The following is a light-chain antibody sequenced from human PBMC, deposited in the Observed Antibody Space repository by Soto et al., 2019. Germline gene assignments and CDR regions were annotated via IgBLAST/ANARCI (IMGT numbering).Light chain of an antibody. CDR2: AAS. CDR1: QSISSY. J-gene: IGKJ1*01. V-gene: IGKV1-39*01. Sequence: DIQMTQSPSSLSASVGDRVTITCRASQSISSYLNWYQQKPGKAPKLLIYAASSLQGGVPSRFRGSGSGTDFTLTISSLQPGDFATYYCQQSYSSPRTFGQGTKVEIK. CDR3: QQSYSSPRT.